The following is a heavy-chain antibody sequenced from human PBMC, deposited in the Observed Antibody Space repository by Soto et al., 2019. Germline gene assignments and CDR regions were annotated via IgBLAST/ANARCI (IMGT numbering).Heavy chain of an antibody. CDR2: ISYDGSNK. CDR3: AREGTIFGVVPYYYYYYGIEV. J-gene: IGHJ6*04. V-gene: IGHV3-30-3*01. D-gene: IGHD3-3*01. Sequence: GWSLRLSCAASGFTFSSYAMHLVRQAPGKGLEWVAVISYDGSNKYYADSVKGRFTISRDNSKNTLYLQMNSLRAEDTAVYYCAREGTIFGVVPYYYYYYGIEVWGEGTTVTVSS. CDR1: GFTFSSYA.